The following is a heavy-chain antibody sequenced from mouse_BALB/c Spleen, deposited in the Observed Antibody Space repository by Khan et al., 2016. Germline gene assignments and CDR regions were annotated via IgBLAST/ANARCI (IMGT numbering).Heavy chain of an antibody. D-gene: IGHD1-1*01. CDR3: SRYPYYYGSSSYFDV. Sequence: QIQLVQSGPELKKPGKTVKISCKASGYTFTNYGMNWVKQSPGKGLEWMGWINTYSGETTYADDFKGRFAFSVETSASTAYLQLSNLTHEDTATFFCSRYPYYYGSSSYFDVWGPGTTLTVSS. V-gene: IGHV9-3-1*01. CDR1: GYTFTNYG. J-gene: IGHJ1*01. CDR2: INTYSGET.